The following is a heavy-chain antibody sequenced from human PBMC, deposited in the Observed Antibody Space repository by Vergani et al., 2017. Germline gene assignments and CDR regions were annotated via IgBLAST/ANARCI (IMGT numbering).Heavy chain of an antibody. V-gene: IGHV3-30-3*01. D-gene: IGHD2-21*01. CDR1: GFTFSSYA. Sequence: VQLLESGGGVVQPGRSLRLSCAASGFTFSSYAMHWVRQAPGKGLEWVAVISYDGSNKYYADSVKGRFTISRDNSKNTLYLQMNSLRAEDTAVYYCARVQCGGDCYYYYMDVWGKGTTVTVSS. CDR3: ARVQCGGDCYYYYMDV. CDR2: ISYDGSNK. J-gene: IGHJ6*03.